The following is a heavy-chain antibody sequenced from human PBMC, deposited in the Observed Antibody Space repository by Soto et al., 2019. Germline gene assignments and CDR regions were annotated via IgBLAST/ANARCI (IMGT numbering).Heavy chain of an antibody. Sequence: QVQLVESGGGVVQPGRSLRLSCAASGFTFSSYVIHWVRQAPGKGLEWVAVISYDGSNKYYADSVKGRFTISRDNSKHTLFLQMNSLRPEDTAVYYCAKDLEGYCSSTSCYTYFGLDVWGQGTTVTVSS. CDR3: AKDLEGYCSSTSCYTYFGLDV. D-gene: IGHD2-2*01. CDR1: GFTFSSYV. J-gene: IGHJ6*02. V-gene: IGHV3-30*18. CDR2: ISYDGSNK.